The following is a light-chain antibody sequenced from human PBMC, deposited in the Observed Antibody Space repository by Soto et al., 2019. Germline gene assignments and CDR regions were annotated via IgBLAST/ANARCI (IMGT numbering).Light chain of an antibody. CDR1: SSDVGGYKY. CDR3: SSYTSSGTGGYF. V-gene: IGLV2-14*01. Sequence: QSALTQPASVSGSPGQSITISCTGTSSDVGGYKYVSWYQQDPGKAPKLMIYEVSNRPSGVSTRFSGSKSGNTASLTISGLQAEDEADYYCSSYTSSGTGGYFFGTGTKLTVL. CDR2: EVS. J-gene: IGLJ1*01.